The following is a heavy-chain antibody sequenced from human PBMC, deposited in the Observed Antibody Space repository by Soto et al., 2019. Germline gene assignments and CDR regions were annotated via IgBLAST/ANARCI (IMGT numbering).Heavy chain of an antibody. J-gene: IGHJ6*02. V-gene: IGHV3-23*01. CDR3: ARDTVYYYGSLPLAV. D-gene: IGHD3-10*01. Sequence: GGSLRLSCAASGFTFSSYAMSWVRQAPGKGLEWVSAISGSGGSTYYADSVKGRFTISRDNSKNTLYLQMNSLRAEDTAVYYCARDTVYYYGSLPLAVWGQGTTVTVSS. CDR1: GFTFSSYA. CDR2: ISGSGGST.